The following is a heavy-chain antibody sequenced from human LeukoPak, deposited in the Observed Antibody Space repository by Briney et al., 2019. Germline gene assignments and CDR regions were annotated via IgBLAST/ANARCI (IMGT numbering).Heavy chain of an antibody. J-gene: IGHJ1*01. CDR2: IYYTGST. D-gene: IGHD1-7*01. Sequence: SETLSLTCTVSGNSISSSSYNWGWIRQPPGKGLEWIGNIYYTGSTHSNPSLKSRVTISADTSKNQFSLNLSSVTAADTAVYYCARHQNYLHFQYWGQGTLVTVSS. CDR3: ARHQNYLHFQY. CDR1: GNSISSSSYN. V-gene: IGHV4-39*01.